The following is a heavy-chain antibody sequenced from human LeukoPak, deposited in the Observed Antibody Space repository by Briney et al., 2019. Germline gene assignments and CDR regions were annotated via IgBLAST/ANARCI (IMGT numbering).Heavy chain of an antibody. CDR1: GGSISSYY. D-gene: IGHD1-26*01. CDR2: IYTSGST. Sequence: RASETLSLTCTVSGGSISSYYWSWIRQPAGKGLEWIGRIYTSGSTNYNPSLKSRVTMSVDTSKNQFSLKLSSVTAADTAVYYCARVGRWELQNGFDYWGQGTLVTVSS. J-gene: IGHJ4*02. V-gene: IGHV4-4*07. CDR3: ARVGRWELQNGFDY.